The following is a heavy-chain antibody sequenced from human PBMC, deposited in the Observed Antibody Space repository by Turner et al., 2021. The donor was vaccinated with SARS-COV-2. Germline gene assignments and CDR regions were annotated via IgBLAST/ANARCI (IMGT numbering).Heavy chain of an antibody. CDR1: GFTLNSYA. D-gene: IGHD6-13*01. CDR2: ISASGTNT. CDR3: VKVTNSWFYFDK. Sequence: EVQLLESGGGLVQPGVSLTLPCAAPGFTLNSYAMRWVRQPPGTGLQWVSVISASGTNTYYADSVNGRFTISRENSKNMLYLEMSSPRVEDTAIYYCVKVTNSWFYFDKWGQGSLVTVSP. V-gene: IGHV3-23*01. J-gene: IGHJ4*02.